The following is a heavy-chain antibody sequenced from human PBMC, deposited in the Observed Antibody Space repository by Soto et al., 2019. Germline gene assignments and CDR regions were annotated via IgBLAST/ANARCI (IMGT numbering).Heavy chain of an antibody. CDR1: GFTFSSYS. Sequence: GGSLRLSCAASGFTFSSYSMNWVRQAPGKGLEWVSSISSSSSYIYYADSVKGRFTISRDNAKNSLYLQMNSLRAEDTAVYYCAFLPYFDILIVYYTHLIDYGMDVWGQGTTVTVSS. V-gene: IGHV3-21*01. D-gene: IGHD3-9*01. J-gene: IGHJ6*02. CDR2: ISSSSSYI. CDR3: AFLPYFDILIVYYTHLIDYGMDV.